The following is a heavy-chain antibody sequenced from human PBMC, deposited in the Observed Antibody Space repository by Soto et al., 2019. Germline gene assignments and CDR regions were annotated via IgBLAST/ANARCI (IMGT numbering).Heavy chain of an antibody. CDR2: ISDDGGST. CDR1: GFTFNSYA. D-gene: IGHD2-2*01. CDR3: ARGLVPAAKTSLNDY. Sequence: PGGSLRLSCAASGFTFNSYAMTWVRQAPVKGLEWVSTISDDGGSTYYADSVKGRFTISRDNSKKTLFLQMNSLRVEDTAVYYCARGLVPAAKTSLNDYWGQGTLVTVSS. V-gene: IGHV3-23*01. J-gene: IGHJ4*02.